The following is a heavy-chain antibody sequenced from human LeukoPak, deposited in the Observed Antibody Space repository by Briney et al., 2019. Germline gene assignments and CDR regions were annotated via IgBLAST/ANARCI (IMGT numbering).Heavy chain of an antibody. V-gene: IGHV3-7*01. CDR3: AREAY. CDR1: GFTFSRYR. Sequence: VGSLGLYRAASGFTFSRYRMSWDHQAPGKGLEWVASVKEDGSQKNYMDSVKGRFTISRDNAKKSLVLEMNSLRVEDTAVYYCAREAYWGPGILVTVSS. CDR2: VKEDGSQK. J-gene: IGHJ4*02.